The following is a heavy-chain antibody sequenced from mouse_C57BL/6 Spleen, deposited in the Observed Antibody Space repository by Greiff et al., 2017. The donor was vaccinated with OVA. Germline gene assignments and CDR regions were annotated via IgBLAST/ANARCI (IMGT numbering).Heavy chain of an antibody. CDR2: ISYSGST. Sequence: EVQRVESGPGMVKPSQSLSLTCTVTGYSITSGYDWHWIRHFPGNKLEWMGYISYSGSTNYNPSLKSRISITHDTSKNHFFLKLNSVTTEDTATYYCAREGDTTPYAMDYWGQGTSVTVSS. V-gene: IGHV3-1*01. CDR1: GYSITSGYD. J-gene: IGHJ4*01. CDR3: AREGDTTPYAMDY. D-gene: IGHD1-1*01.